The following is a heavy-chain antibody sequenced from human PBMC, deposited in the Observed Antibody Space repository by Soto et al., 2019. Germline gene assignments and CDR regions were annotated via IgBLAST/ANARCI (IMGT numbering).Heavy chain of an antibody. CDR1: GGTFSSYA. V-gene: IGHV1-69*13. CDR3: ARDQERTDIVVVVAATQYYYGMDV. J-gene: IGHJ6*02. CDR2: IIPIFGTA. D-gene: IGHD2-15*01. Sequence: SVKVSFKACGGTFSSYAISWVRQAPGQGVEWIGGIIPIFGTANYTQKFQGRVTITADESTSTAYMELSSLRSEDTAVYYCARDQERTDIVVVVAATQYYYGMDVWGQGTPVTVSS.